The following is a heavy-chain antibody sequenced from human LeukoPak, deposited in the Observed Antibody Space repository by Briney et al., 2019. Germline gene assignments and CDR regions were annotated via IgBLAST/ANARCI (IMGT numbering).Heavy chain of an antibody. J-gene: IGHJ5*02. D-gene: IGHD4-23*01. CDR3: AKEPRGGNSGGWFDP. Sequence: GGSLRLSCAASGFTFSSYAMSWVRQAPGKGLEWVSAISGSGGSTYYADSVKGRFTISRDNSKNTLYLQMNSLRAEDTAAYYCAKEPRGGNSGGWFDPWGQGTLVTVSS. V-gene: IGHV3-23*01. CDR1: GFTFSSYA. CDR2: ISGSGGST.